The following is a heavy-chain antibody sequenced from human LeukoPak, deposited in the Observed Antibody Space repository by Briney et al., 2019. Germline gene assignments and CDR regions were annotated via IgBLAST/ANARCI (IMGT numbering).Heavy chain of an antibody. CDR3: ARRPGSSGIDY. D-gene: IGHD3-10*01. CDR2: ISSTGSTR. CDR1: GFTFSDYY. J-gene: IGHJ4*02. V-gene: IGHV3-11*01. Sequence: PGGSLRLSCAACGFTFSDYYMSWIRQAPGKGLEWVSYISSTGSTRYYADSVKGRFTISRENAKNSLYLEMNSLRAEDTAVYYCARRPGSSGIDYWGQGTLVTVSS.